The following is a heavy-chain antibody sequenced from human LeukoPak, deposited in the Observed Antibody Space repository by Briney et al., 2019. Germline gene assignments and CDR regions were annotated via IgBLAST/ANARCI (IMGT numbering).Heavy chain of an antibody. D-gene: IGHD2-2*01. Sequence: GESLKISCKGSGYSFTSYWISWVRQMPGKGLEWMGRIDPSDSYTNYSPSFQGHVTISADKSISTAYLQWSSLKASDTAMYYCARQGRYCSSTRCSYFFDYWGQGTLVTVSS. CDR3: ARQGRYCSSTRCSYFFDY. CDR1: GYSFTSYW. V-gene: IGHV5-10-1*01. CDR2: IDPSDSYT. J-gene: IGHJ4*02.